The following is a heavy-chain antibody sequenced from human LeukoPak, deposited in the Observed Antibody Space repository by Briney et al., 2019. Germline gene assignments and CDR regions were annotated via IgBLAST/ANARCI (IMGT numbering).Heavy chain of an antibody. V-gene: IGHV3-7*01. D-gene: IGHD3-10*01. CDR1: QFTFTTYW. Sequence: GGSLRLSCAASQFTFTTYWMSWVRQAPGKGLEWVANINQDGTEKYYVDSVKGRFTISRDNAQNSLYLQMNSLRVEDTAVYYCAKVAKYYYGSETYYFFEHWGQGTPVTASS. CDR3: AKVAKYYYGSETYYFFEH. J-gene: IGHJ4*02. CDR2: INQDGTEK.